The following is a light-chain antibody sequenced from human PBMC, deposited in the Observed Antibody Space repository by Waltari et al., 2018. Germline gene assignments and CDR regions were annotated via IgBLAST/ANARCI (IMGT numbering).Light chain of an antibody. J-gene: IGKJ3*01. CDR1: QSIVTW. V-gene: IGKV1-5*03. Sequence: DIQMTQSPSTLSASVGDRVTITCRASQSIVTWLAWYQQKPGKAPRFLIYEATNLETGVPSRFSGSGSGSAFTLTISSLQADDFATYYCQQYNTYPSTFGPGTTVDI. CDR2: EAT. CDR3: QQYNTYPST.